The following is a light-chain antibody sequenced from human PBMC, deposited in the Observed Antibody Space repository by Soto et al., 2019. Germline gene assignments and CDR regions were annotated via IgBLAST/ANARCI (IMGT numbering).Light chain of an antibody. V-gene: IGLV2-14*01. CDR3: SSYTSTATRV. CDR1: SSDVGSYNY. Sequence: HSALTQPASVSGSPGQSINISCTGTSSDVGSYNYVSWYQQHPGKAPKLMIYEVSNRPSGVSDRFSGSKSGNTASLTISGLQAEDEADYYCSSYTSTATRVFGGGTKLTVL. CDR2: EVS. J-gene: IGLJ3*02.